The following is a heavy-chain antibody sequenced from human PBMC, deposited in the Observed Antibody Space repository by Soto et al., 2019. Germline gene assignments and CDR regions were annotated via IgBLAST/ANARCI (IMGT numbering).Heavy chain of an antibody. CDR2: FHFSGST. J-gene: IGHJ4*01. CDR1: GGSINVYY. CDR3: ARASGYSYGYDDFFDN. V-gene: IGHV4-59*01. D-gene: IGHD5-18*01. Sequence: QVQLQESGPGLVKPSETLSLTCTVSGGSINVYYWTWLRQSPTNGLEWIGYFHFSGSTKYNPSLESRLTISADTSKNQISLTLSSVTAADTAVYYCARASGYSYGYDDFFDNWGQGTLANVSS.